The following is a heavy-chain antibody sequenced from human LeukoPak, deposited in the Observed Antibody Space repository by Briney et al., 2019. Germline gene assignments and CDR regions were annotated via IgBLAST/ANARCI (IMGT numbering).Heavy chain of an antibody. D-gene: IGHD2-2*01. CDR3: ARGVSTSPHANWFDP. CDR2: IIPIFGTA. CDR1: GGTFSSYA. Sequence: SVKVSCKASGGTFSSYAISWVRQAPGQGLEWMGGIIPIFGTANYAQKFQGRVTITADESTSTAYMELSSLRSEDTAVYYCARGVSTSPHANWFDPWGQGTLVTISS. V-gene: IGHV1-69*01. J-gene: IGHJ5*02.